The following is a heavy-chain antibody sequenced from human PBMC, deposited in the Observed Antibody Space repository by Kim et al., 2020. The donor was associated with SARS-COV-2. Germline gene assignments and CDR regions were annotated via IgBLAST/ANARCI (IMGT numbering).Heavy chain of an antibody. Sequence: GGSLRLSCAASGFTFSSYAMSWVRQAPGKGLEWVSAISGSGGSTYYADSVKGRFTISRDNSKNTLYLQMSSLRDEDTAVYYCANTGGGYGAASRYWGQGTLVTVST. J-gene: IGHJ4*02. V-gene: IGHV3-23*01. CDR1: GFTFSSYA. D-gene: IGHD4-17*01. CDR2: ISGSGGST. CDR3: ANTGGGYGAASRY.